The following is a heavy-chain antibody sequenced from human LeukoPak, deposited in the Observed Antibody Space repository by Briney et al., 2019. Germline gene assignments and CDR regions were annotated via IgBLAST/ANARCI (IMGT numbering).Heavy chain of an antibody. CDR2: ISYDGRNK. J-gene: IGHJ4*02. CDR1: GFTFSTYS. V-gene: IGHV3-30*18. Sequence: GRSLRLSCAASGFTFSTYSMHWVRQAPGKGLEWVAVISYDGRNKYYADSVKGRFTISRDNSKNMVYLQMNSLRTEDTAVYYCAKVLKREGFDYWGQGTLVTVSS. CDR3: AKVLKREGFDY.